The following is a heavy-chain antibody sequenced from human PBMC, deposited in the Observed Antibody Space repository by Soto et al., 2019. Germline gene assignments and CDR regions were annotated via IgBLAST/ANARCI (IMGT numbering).Heavy chain of an antibody. V-gene: IGHV3-21*01. Sequence: PGGSLRLSCAASGFTFSSYSMNWVRQAPGKGLEWVSSISSSSSYIYYADSVKGRFTISRDNAKNSLYLQMNSLRAEDTAVYYCARGVDTAMVYYYYYYMDVWGKGTTVTVSS. CDR3: ARGVDTAMVYYYYYYMDV. CDR2: ISSSSSYI. J-gene: IGHJ6*03. CDR1: GFTFSSYS. D-gene: IGHD5-18*01.